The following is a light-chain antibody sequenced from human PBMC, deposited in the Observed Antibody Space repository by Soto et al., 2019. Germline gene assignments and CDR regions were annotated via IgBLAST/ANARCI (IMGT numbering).Light chain of an antibody. Sequence: QSVLTQPASVSGSPGQSITISRTGTSSDVGGYNYVSWYQQHPGKAPKLMIYDVSNRPSGVSNRFSGSKSGNTASLTISGLQAEDEADYYCSSYTSSSPLFGTGTKVTVL. V-gene: IGLV2-14*01. CDR3: SSYTSSSPL. CDR2: DVS. J-gene: IGLJ1*01. CDR1: SSDVGGYNY.